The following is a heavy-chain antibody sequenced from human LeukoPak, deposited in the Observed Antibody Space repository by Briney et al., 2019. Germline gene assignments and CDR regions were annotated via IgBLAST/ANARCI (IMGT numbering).Heavy chain of an antibody. J-gene: IGHJ1*01. CDR3: ARDKAVTTEVTQHFQH. V-gene: IGHV1-18*01. Sequence: GASVKVSCKASGYTFTNYGFSWVRQAPGQGLEWMEWISAYNGYTDYAQKFQFRVTMTTDTSTSTAYMELRSLRSDDTAVYYCARDKAVTTEVTQHFQHWGQGTLVTVSS. D-gene: IGHD4-23*01. CDR2: ISAYNGYT. CDR1: GYTFTNYG.